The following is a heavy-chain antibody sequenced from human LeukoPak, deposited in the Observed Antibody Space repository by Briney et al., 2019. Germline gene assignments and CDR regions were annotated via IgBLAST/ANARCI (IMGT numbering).Heavy chain of an antibody. V-gene: IGHV3-7*01. Sequence: GGSLRLSCAASGFTFSSYWMSWVRQAPGKGLEWVANIKQDGSEKNYVDFVKGRFTISRDNAKNSLYLQMNSLRAEDSGVYYCAKDYGLEWGQGTLVTVSS. CDR3: AKDYGLE. D-gene: IGHD4-17*01. CDR1: GFTFSSYW. CDR2: IKQDGSEK. J-gene: IGHJ4*02.